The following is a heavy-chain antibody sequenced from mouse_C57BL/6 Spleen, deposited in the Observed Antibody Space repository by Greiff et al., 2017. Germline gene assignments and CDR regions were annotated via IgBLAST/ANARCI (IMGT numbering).Heavy chain of an antibody. D-gene: IGHD2-4*01. CDR2: IYPGDGDT. CDR3: ARSRDDYYFDY. V-gene: IGHV1-82*01. CDR1: GYAFSSSW. J-gene: IGHJ2*01. Sequence: VQRVESGPELVKPGASVKISCKASGYAFSSSWMNWVKQRPGKGLEWIGRIYPGDGDTNYNGKFKGKATLTADKSSSTAYMQLSSLTSEDSAVYFCARSRDDYYFDYWGQGTTLTVSS.